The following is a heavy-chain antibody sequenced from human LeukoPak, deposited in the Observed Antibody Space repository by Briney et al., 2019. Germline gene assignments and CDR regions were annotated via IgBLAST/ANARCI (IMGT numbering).Heavy chain of an antibody. D-gene: IGHD4-23*01. CDR1: GGSISSYY. Sequence: PSETLSLTCTVSGGSISSYYWSWLRQPPGKGLEWIGYIYYSGSTNYNPSLKSRVTISVDTSKNQFSLKLSSVTAADTAVYYCARATVVTPFDYWGQGTLVTVSS. CDR3: ARATVVTPFDY. V-gene: IGHV4-59*01. CDR2: IYYSGST. J-gene: IGHJ4*02.